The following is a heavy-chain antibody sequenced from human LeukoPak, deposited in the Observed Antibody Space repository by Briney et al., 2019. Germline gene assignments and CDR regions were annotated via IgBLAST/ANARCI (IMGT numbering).Heavy chain of an antibody. D-gene: IGHD3-10*01. CDR1: GYTFTSYY. J-gene: IGHJ6*03. CDR2: INPNSGGT. CDR3: ARPGFGDEYYYYMDV. V-gene: IGHV1-2*02. Sequence: ASVKVSCKASGYTFTSYYMHWVRQAPGQGLEWMGWINPNSGGTNYAQKFQGRVTMTRDTSISTAYMELSRLRSDDTAVYYCARPGFGDEYYYYMDVWGKGTTVTVSS.